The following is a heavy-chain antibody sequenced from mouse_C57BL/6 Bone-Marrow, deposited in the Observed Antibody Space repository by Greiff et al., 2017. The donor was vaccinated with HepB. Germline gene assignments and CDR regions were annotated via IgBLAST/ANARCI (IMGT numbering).Heavy chain of an antibody. V-gene: IGHV2-2*01. CDR3: ARMGTTVVAPYWYFDV. D-gene: IGHD1-1*01. CDR1: GFPLPSYG. CDR2: IWCGGCT. Sequence: VQLQQSGPGLVQPSQSLSITCTVSGFPLPSYGVHWVRQSPGKGLEWLGVIWCGGCTDYNAAFISRLRISKDNSKSQVFFKMNSLQADDTAMYYCARMGTTVVAPYWYFDVWGTGTTVTVSS. J-gene: IGHJ1*03.